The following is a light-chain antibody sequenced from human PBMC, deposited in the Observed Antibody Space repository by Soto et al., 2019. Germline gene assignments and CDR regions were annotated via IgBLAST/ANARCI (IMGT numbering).Light chain of an antibody. J-gene: IGKJ5*01. CDR3: QQYNNWPPIT. CDR1: QSVSSSY. Sequence: EIVLTQSPGTLSLSPGERGTLSCRAGQSVSSSYLAWYQQKPGQAPGLLIYGASSRATGIPDRFSGSGSGTDFTLTISSLQSEDFAVYYCQQYNNWPPITFGQGTRLEIK. CDR2: GAS. V-gene: IGKV3-20*01.